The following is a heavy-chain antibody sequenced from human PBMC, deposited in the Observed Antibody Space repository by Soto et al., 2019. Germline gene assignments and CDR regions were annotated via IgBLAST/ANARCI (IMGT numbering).Heavy chain of an antibody. J-gene: IGHJ4*02. CDR3: ARGKGYSSSWPFDY. Sequence: QVQLVQSGAEVKKPGSSVKVSCKASGGTFSSYAISWVRHAPGQGLEWMGGIIPIFGTANYAQKFQGRVTITADESTSTVYMELSSLRSEDTAVYYCARGKGYSSSWPFDYWGQGTLVTVSS. CDR1: GGTFSSYA. V-gene: IGHV1-69*12. CDR2: IIPIFGTA. D-gene: IGHD6-13*01.